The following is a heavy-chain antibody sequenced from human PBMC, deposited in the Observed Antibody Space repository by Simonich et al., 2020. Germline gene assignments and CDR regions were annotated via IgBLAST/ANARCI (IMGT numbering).Heavy chain of an antibody. J-gene: IGHJ4*02. Sequence: QVQLQESGPGLVKPSETLSLTCTVSGAPISSYYWSWIRQPPGKGRVWIGYIYYSGSTTYNPSLKSRVTISVDTSKNQFSLKLSSVTAADTAVYYCARHDRWLQFYFDYWGQGTLVTVSS. CDR2: IYYSGST. CDR1: GAPISSYY. D-gene: IGHD5-12*01. V-gene: IGHV4-59*08. CDR3: ARHDRWLQFYFDY.